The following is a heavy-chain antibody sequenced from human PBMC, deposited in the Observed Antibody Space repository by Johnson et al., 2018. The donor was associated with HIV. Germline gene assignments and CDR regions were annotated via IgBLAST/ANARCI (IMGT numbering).Heavy chain of an antibody. CDR1: GFTFSSYG. CDR2: IWYDGSNK. V-gene: IGHV3-33*01. J-gene: IGHJ3*02. Sequence: QVQLVESGGGVVQPWRSLRLSCAASGFTFSSYGMHWVRQAPGKGLEWVAVIWYDGSNKYYTDSVKGRFTISRENAKNSLYLQMNSLRAGDTAVYYCARAYLNWGRGAFEIWGQGTMVTVSS. CDR3: ARAYLNWGRGAFEI. D-gene: IGHD7-27*01.